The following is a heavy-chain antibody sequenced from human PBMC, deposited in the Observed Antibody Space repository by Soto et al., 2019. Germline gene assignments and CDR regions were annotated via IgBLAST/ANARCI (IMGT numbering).Heavy chain of an antibody. V-gene: IGHV1-69*12. D-gene: IGHD3-3*01. J-gene: IGHJ4*02. Sequence: QVQLVQSGAEVKKPGSSVKVSCKASGGTFSSYAISWVRQAPGQGLEWMGGIIPIFGTANYAQKFQGRVTITADQSTSTAYMELGSLRSEDPAVYYCASVRVRFLEWLGSEGWGQGTLVTVSS. CDR3: ASVRVRFLEWLGSEG. CDR2: IIPIFGTA. CDR1: GGTFSSYA.